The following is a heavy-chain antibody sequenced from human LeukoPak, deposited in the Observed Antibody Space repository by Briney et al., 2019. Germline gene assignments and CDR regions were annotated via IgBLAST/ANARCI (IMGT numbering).Heavy chain of an antibody. CDR3: ARQDSSGWYKDY. D-gene: IGHD6-19*01. V-gene: IGHV4-34*01. CDR1: GGSFSGYY. Sequence: SETLSLTCAVYGGSFSGYYWSWIRQPPGKGLEWIGEINHSGSTNYNPSLKSRVTISVDTSKNQFSLKLSSVTAADTAVYYCARQDSSGWYKDYWGQGTLVTVSS. CDR2: INHSGST. J-gene: IGHJ4*02.